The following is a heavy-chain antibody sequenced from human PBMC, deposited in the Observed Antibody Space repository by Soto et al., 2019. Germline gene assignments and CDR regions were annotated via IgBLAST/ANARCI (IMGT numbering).Heavy chain of an antibody. V-gene: IGHV3-21*01. CDR3: ARGGPFVDIVGPWTAAFYI. Sequence: GGSLRLSCAASGFTFSSYSMNWVRQAPGKGLEWVSSISSSSSYIYYADSVKGRFTISRDNAKNSLYLQMNSLRAEDTAVYYCARGGPFVDIVGPWTAAFYIWGQGTMVTVS. J-gene: IGHJ3*02. D-gene: IGHD5-12*01. CDR2: ISSSSSYI. CDR1: GFTFSSYS.